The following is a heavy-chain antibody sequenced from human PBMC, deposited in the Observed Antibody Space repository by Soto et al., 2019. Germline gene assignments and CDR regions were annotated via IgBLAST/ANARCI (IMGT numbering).Heavy chain of an antibody. J-gene: IGHJ3*02. CDR3: TRVRSSSWGLDAFDM. V-gene: IGHV3-30-3*01. Sequence: GGSLRLSCAASGFTFSSYAMHWVRQAPGKGLEWVAVISYDGSNKYYADSVKGRFTISRDNSKNTLYLQMNSLKTEDTALYYCTRVRSSSWGLDAFDMPGQGTMVTVSS. CDR1: GFTFSSYA. CDR2: ISYDGSNK. D-gene: IGHD6-13*01.